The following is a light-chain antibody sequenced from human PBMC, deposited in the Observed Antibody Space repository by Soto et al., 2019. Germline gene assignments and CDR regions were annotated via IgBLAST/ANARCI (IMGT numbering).Light chain of an antibody. CDR3: EAWDRSLGAGV. J-gene: IGLJ3*02. V-gene: IGLV1-51*01. CDR1: RSNIGNNY. Sequence: QSVLTQPPSVSAAPGQKVTVSCSGSRSNIGNNYVSWYQHLPGTAPKLLIDDNDKRPSGIPDRFSASKSGTSATLGITGLRAGDEADYDCEAWDRSLGAGVFGGGTKLPFL. CDR2: DND.